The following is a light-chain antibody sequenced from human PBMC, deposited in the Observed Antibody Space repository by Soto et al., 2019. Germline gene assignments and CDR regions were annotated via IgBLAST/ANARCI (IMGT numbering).Light chain of an antibody. CDR3: SSYTGGNPSYV. Sequence: QAVVTQETSFSVSPGGTVTLTCGLSSDSVSASHFPNWYQQTPGQAPRTLIYNTNTRSSGVPDRFSGSILGNRAALTITGAQADDESDYYCSSYTGGNPSYVFGTGTKLTVL. V-gene: IGLV8-61*01. CDR1: SDSVSASHF. CDR2: NTN. J-gene: IGLJ1*01.